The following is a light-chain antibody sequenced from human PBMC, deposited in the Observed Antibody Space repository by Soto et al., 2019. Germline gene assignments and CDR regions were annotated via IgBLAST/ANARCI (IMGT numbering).Light chain of an antibody. CDR1: QSLSSSY. Sequence: EIVLTQSPGTLSLSPGERATLSCRASQSLSSSYLAWYQQKPGQAPRLRIYGASSRATGIPDRFNGSGSGTDFTLTISRLEPEDFVVYYCQQYGSSPITFGGGTKV. CDR2: GAS. J-gene: IGKJ4*01. CDR3: QQYGSSPIT. V-gene: IGKV3-20*01.